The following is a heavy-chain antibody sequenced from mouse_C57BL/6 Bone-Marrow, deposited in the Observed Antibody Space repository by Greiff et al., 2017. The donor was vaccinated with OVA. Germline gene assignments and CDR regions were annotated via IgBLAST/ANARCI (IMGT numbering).Heavy chain of an antibody. CDR2: IYPRSGNT. CDR3: ARGGGWGYLYAMDY. V-gene: IGHV1-81*01. D-gene: IGHD2-2*01. CDR1: GYTFTSYG. J-gene: IGHJ4*01. Sequence: QVQLQQSGAELARPGASVKLSCKASGYTFTSYGISWVKQRTGQGLEWIGEIYPRSGNTSYNEKFKGKATLTADKSSSTAYMELRSLTSEDSAGYVCARGGGWGYLYAMDYWGQGTSVTVSS.